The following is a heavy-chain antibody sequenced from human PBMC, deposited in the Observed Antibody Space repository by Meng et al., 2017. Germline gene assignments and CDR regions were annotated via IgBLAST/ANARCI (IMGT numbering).Heavy chain of an antibody. Sequence: GGSLRLSCAASGFTFDDYAMHWVRQAPGKGLERVSGISWNSGSIGYADSVKGRFTISRDNAKNSLYLQMNSLRAEDTALYYCAKATPPIYGSGLYYFDYWGQGTLVTVAS. CDR2: ISWNSGSI. D-gene: IGHD3-10*01. J-gene: IGHJ4*02. V-gene: IGHV3-9*01. CDR1: GFTFDDYA. CDR3: AKATPPIYGSGLYYFDY.